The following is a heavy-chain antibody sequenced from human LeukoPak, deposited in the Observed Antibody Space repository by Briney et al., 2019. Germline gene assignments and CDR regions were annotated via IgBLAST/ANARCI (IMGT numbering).Heavy chain of an antibody. J-gene: IGHJ3*02. CDR3: ARGRPSGFDI. Sequence: GGSLRLSCAASGFTVSSNYMSWVRQAPGKGLEWVSVIYTGGSPDYADSVKGRFTISRVDSKNTLYLQMNSLRAEDTAVYYCARGRPSGFDIWGQGTMVIVSS. V-gene: IGHV3-66*01. CDR2: IYTGGSP. CDR1: GFTVSSNY.